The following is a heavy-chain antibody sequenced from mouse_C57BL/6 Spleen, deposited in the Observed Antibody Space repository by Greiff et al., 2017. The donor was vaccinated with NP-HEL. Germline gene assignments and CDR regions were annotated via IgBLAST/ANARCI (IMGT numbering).Heavy chain of an antibody. CDR2: IDPSDSYT. CDR3: ARSYYEYDGTWFAY. Sequence: QVQLQQSGAELVRPGTSVKLSCKASGYTFTSYWMHWVKQRPGQGLEWIGVIDPSDSYTNYNQKFKGKATLTVDTSSSTAYMQLSSLTSEDSAVYYCARSYYEYDGTWFAYWGQGTLVTVSA. V-gene: IGHV1-59*01. D-gene: IGHD2-4*01. CDR1: GYTFTSYW. J-gene: IGHJ3*01.